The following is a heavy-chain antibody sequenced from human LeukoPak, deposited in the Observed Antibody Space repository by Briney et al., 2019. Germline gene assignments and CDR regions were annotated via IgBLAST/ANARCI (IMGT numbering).Heavy chain of an antibody. Sequence: PGGSLRLSCAASGFSFSTYYVNWVRQAPGKGLEWASCISSSSTYIYYSDSVRGRFAISRDNAKNSLYLQMNSLRAEDTAVYYCVRENHGSFDYWGQGSLVTVSS. J-gene: IGHJ4*02. CDR2: ISSSSTYI. V-gene: IGHV3-21*01. D-gene: IGHD1-14*01. CDR3: VRENHGSFDY. CDR1: GFSFSTYY.